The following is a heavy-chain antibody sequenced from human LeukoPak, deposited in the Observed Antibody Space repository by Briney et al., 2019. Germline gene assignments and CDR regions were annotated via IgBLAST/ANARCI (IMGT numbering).Heavy chain of an antibody. Sequence: PGGSLRLSCAASGFTFSDHYMDWVRQAPGKGLEWVAFIRDDGSNKLSADSVKGRFTISRDNSKNTLYLQMNSLRAEDTAVYYCARDGKDCSSTSCAYYMDVWGKGTTVTVSS. CDR3: ARDGKDCSSTSCAYYMDV. J-gene: IGHJ6*03. D-gene: IGHD2-2*01. V-gene: IGHV3-30*02. CDR2: IRDDGSNK. CDR1: GFTFSDHY.